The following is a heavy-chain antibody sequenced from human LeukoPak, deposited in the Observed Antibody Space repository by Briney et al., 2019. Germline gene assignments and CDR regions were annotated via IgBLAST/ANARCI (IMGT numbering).Heavy chain of an antibody. CDR3: AKNRGAGSHYYYHMNV. V-gene: IGHV3-23*01. D-gene: IGHD1-26*01. CDR2: IVRSGGTT. Sequence: GGSLRLSCAAYGFEFSSYSMSWVRQAPGKGLEWVSVIVRSGGTTYDADFVKGRFTISRDNSKNILYLQMNNLRVDDTAIYYCAKNRGAGSHYYYHMNVWGKGTTVTVSS. J-gene: IGHJ6*03. CDR1: GFEFSSYS.